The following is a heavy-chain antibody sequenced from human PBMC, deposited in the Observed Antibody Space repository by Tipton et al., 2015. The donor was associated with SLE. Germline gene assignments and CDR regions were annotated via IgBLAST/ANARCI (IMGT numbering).Heavy chain of an antibody. V-gene: IGHV4-34*01. Sequence: LRLSCAVYGGSFSDYFWTWIRQSPGKGLEWIGDVNHSGSTDYHPSLKSRVTMSVDTSKNQFPLKLTSVTAADTALYYCARCTIFGVVRGSFDSWGQGTLATVS. CDR1: GGSFSDYF. CDR2: VNHSGST. D-gene: IGHD3-3*01. J-gene: IGHJ4*02. CDR3: ARCTIFGVVRGSFDS.